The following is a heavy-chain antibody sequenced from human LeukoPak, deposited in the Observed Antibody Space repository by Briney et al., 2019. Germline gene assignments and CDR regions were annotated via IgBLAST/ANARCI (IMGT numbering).Heavy chain of an antibody. V-gene: IGHV4-39*07. J-gene: IGHJ3*02. CDR3: ARELTTRIGMIVVALDAFDI. CDR1: GGSISSSSYY. D-gene: IGHD3-22*01. CDR2: IYYTGSS. Sequence: SETLSLTCTVSGGSISSSSYYWTWIRQPPGKGLEWIGMIYYTGSSYCSPSLKSRVTISVDTSQNQFSLKLSSVTAADTAVYYCARELTTRIGMIVVALDAFDIWGQGTMVTVSS.